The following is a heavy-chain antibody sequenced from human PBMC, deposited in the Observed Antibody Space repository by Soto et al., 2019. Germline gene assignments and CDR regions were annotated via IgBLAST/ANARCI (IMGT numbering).Heavy chain of an antibody. CDR3: ARDLRGSGYFDY. D-gene: IGHD3-16*01. Sequence: QVQLVESGGGVVQPGRSLRLSCAASGFTFSSYAMHWVRQAPGKGLEWVAVISYDGSNKYYADSVKGRFTISRDNSKNTLDLQMNSLRAEDTAVYYCARDLRGSGYFDYWGQGTLVTVSS. CDR2: ISYDGSNK. J-gene: IGHJ4*02. V-gene: IGHV3-30-3*01. CDR1: GFTFSSYA.